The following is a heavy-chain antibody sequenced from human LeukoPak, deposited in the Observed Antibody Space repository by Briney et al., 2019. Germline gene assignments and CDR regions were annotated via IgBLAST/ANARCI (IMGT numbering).Heavy chain of an antibody. J-gene: IGHJ4*02. CDR2: ISGSGGST. D-gene: IGHD5-12*01. Sequence: QPGGSLRLSCAASGFTFSSYAMSWVRQAPGKGLEWVSAISGSGGSTYYADSVKGRFTISRDNSKNTLYLQMNSLRAEDTAVYYCTGLRGRDYYFDYWGQGTLVTVSS. V-gene: IGHV3-23*01. CDR1: GFTFSSYA. CDR3: TGLRGRDYYFDY.